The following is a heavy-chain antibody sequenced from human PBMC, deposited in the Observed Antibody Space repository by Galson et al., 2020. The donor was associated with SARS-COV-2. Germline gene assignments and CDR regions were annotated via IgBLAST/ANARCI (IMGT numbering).Heavy chain of an antibody. D-gene: IGHD6-13*01. Sequence: GSLRLSCAASGFSFSSYAMSWVRQAPGKGLEWVSVITGSGGSKYYADSVKGRFTISRDNSKNTLYLQMNSLRAEDTAVYYCAKALSSSPVDYWGQGTLVTVSS. J-gene: IGHJ4*02. CDR1: GFSFSSYA. V-gene: IGHV3-23*01. CDR2: ITGSGGSK. CDR3: AKALSSSPVDY.